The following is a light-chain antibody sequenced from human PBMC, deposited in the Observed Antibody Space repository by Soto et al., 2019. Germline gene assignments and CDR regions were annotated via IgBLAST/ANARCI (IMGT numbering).Light chain of an antibody. CDR3: QQYDNLPPF. CDR2: DAS. V-gene: IGKV1-33*01. Sequence: DIQMTQSPSSLSASVGDRVTITCQASQDISNYLNWYQQKPGEAPKLLIYDASNLETGVPSRFSGSGSGTDFTFTISSLQPEDIATYYCQQYDNLPPFFGQGTKLEIK. J-gene: IGKJ2*01. CDR1: QDISNY.